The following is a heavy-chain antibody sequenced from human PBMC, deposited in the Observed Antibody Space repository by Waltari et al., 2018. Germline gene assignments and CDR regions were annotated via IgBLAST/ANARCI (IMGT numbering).Heavy chain of an antibody. J-gene: IGHJ4*02. V-gene: IGHV3-30*01. D-gene: IGHD3-22*01. CDR2: LSYDGNTI. Sequence: QVQLVESGGGVVQPGRSLRLSCAASGFTSGFAFSHYAMHWFRQAPGKGPEWVAVLSYDGNTIYYADSVRGRVTISRDNSKNTLYLHMNSLRAADTAVYYCAKGFYFDTRGYYNFDYWGQGTLVTVSS. CDR1: GFAFSHYA. CDR3: AKGFYFDTRGYYNFDY.